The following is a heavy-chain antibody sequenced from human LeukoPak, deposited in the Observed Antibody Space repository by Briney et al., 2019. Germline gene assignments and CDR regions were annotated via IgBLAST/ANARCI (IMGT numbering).Heavy chain of an antibody. Sequence: GGSLRLSCAASGFTFCSYSMNWVRQAPGEGLEWVSSISSSSSYIYCADSVKGRFTISRDNAKNSLYLQMNSLRAEDTAVYYCARGSAAGTFDYWGQGTLVTVSS. CDR3: ARGSAAGTFDY. J-gene: IGHJ4*02. D-gene: IGHD6-13*01. V-gene: IGHV3-21*01. CDR2: ISSSSSYI. CDR1: GFTFCSYS.